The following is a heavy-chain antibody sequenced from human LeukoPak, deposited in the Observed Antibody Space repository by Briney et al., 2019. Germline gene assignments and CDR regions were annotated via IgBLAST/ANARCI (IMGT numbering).Heavy chain of an antibody. J-gene: IGHJ4*02. Sequence: GESLKISCKGSGYSFTSYWIGWVRQMSGKGLELMGIIYPGDSDTRYSAFFQGQVTISADKSISTAYLQWSSLKASDTAMYYCARSHYDYVWGSYRTYYFDYWGQGTLVTVSS. CDR1: GYSFTSYW. D-gene: IGHD3-16*02. CDR3: ARSHYDYVWGSYRTYYFDY. CDR2: IYPGDSDT. V-gene: IGHV5-51*01.